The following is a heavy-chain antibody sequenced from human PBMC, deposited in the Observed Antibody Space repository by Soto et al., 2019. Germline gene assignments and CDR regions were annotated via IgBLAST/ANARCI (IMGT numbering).Heavy chain of an antibody. CDR1: GYTFSSHG. D-gene: IGHD2-2*01. CDR3: ARALGYCRSGTSQREWFDP. Sequence: QVQLVQSGAEVKKPGTSVKVSCTASGYTFSSHGISWVRQAPGQGLQWIGWVSGDNGNTNYAQSLQGRVTMTTDTATNTGHMELRSLRSDDTAVYYCARALGYCRSGTSQREWFDPWGQGTLVIVSS. V-gene: IGHV1-18*01. J-gene: IGHJ5*02. CDR2: VSGDNGNT.